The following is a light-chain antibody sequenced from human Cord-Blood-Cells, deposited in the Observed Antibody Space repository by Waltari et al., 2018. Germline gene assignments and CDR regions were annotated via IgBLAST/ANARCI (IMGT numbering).Light chain of an antibody. CDR3: QQYNSYSYT. CDR1: QSISSW. Sequence: DIQMTQSRSTPSASVGDRLTITCRDSQSISSWLACYQQKPGKAPKLRIYDASILESGVPSRFSGSGSGTEFTLTISSLQPDDFATYYCQQYNSYSYTFGQGTKLEIK. CDR2: DAS. V-gene: IGKV1-5*01. J-gene: IGKJ2*01.